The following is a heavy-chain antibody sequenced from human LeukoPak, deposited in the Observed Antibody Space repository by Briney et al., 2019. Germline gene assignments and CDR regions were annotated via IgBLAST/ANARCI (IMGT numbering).Heavy chain of an antibody. CDR1: GGTFSSYA. CDR3: ARDRGRYYDSSGYNYWYFDL. CDR2: INPNSGGT. V-gene: IGHV1-2*06. J-gene: IGHJ2*01. D-gene: IGHD3-22*01. Sequence: ASVKVSCKASGGTFSSYAISWVRQAPGQGLEWMGRINPNSGGTNYAQKFQGRVTMTRDTSISTAYMELSRLRSGDTAVYYCARDRGRYYDSSGYNYWYFDLWGRGTLVTVSS.